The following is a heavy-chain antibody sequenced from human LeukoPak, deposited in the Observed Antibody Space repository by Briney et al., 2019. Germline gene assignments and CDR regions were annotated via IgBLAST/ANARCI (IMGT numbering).Heavy chain of an antibody. Sequence: GGSLRLSCAVSGFTLSTYGMHWVRQAPGKGLEWLAGITYDGNDKYHADSVKGRFTISRDNSRDTLYMQMDSLRADDTAIYYCAIAGDYNWLDPGAREPWSPSPQ. J-gene: IGHJ5*02. CDR3: AIAGDYNWLDP. CDR1: GFTLSTYG. D-gene: IGHD2-21*01. CDR2: ITYDGNDK. V-gene: IGHV3-30*03.